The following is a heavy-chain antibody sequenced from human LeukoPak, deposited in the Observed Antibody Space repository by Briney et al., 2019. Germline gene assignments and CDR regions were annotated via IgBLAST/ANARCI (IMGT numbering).Heavy chain of an antibody. CDR1: GSTFSTYW. V-gene: IGHV3-74*01. Sequence: PGGSLRLSCAASGSTFSTYWMHWVRQAPGKGLVWVSRISGDGSTTSYADSVKGRFTISRDNAKNTLFLQMSSLRAEDTAVYYCARFTTGDFWGQGTLVTVSS. CDR2: ISGDGSTT. CDR3: ARFTTGDF. D-gene: IGHD1-1*01. J-gene: IGHJ4*02.